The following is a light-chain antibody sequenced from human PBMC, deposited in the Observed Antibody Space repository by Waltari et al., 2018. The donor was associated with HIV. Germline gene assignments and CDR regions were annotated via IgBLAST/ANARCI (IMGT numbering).Light chain of an antibody. CDR1: QRLLHSNGYNY. CDR3: MQTLQTPPWT. V-gene: IGKV2-28*01. Sequence: DIVMTQSPLSLPVTPGEPASISCRPSQRLLHSNGYNYLDWYLQKPGQSPQLLIYLGSNRASGVPDRFSGSGSGTDFTLKISRVEAEDFGVYYCMQTLQTPPWTFGQGTRVEIK. CDR2: LGS. J-gene: IGKJ1*01.